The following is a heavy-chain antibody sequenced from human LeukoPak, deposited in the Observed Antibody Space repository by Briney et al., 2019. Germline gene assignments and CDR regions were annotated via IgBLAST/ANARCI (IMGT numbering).Heavy chain of an antibody. D-gene: IGHD3-3*01. CDR3: ARTRFLRGNGGWFDP. V-gene: IGHV1-3*01. Sequence: ASVKASCKASGYTFTSYAMHWVRQAPGQRLEWMGWINAGNGNTKYSQKFQGRVTITRDTSASTAYMELSSLRSEDTAVYYCARTRFLRGNGGWFDPWGQGTLVTVSS. CDR1: GYTFTSYA. CDR2: INAGNGNT. J-gene: IGHJ5*02.